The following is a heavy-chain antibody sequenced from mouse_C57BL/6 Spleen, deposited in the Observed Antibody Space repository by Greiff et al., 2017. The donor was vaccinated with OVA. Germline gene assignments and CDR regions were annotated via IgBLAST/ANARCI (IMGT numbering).Heavy chain of an antibody. J-gene: IGHJ2*01. CDR2: IYPGDGDT. CDR3: ARDSSGYRVYFDY. V-gene: IGHV1-82*01. Sequence: QVQLQQSGPELVKPGASVKISCKASGYAFSSSWMNWVKQRPGKGLEWIGRIYPGDGDTTYNGKFKGQATLTADKSSSTAYMQHSSLTSEDSAVYFCARDSSGYRVYFDYWGQGTTLTVSS. CDR1: GYAFSSSW. D-gene: IGHD3-2*02.